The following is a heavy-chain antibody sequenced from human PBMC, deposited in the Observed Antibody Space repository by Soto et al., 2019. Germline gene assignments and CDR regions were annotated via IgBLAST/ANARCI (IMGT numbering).Heavy chain of an antibody. D-gene: IGHD6-13*01. CDR2: ISGSGGST. J-gene: IGHJ3*02. Sequence: GGSLRLSCAASGFTFSSYAMSWVRQAPGKGLEWGSAISGSGGSTYYAASVKGRFTISRANSKNTLYLQTNSLIAEDTAVYYCAKVGGPNSSSWYHAFDIWGQGTMVTVSS. CDR3: AKVGGPNSSSWYHAFDI. V-gene: IGHV3-23*01. CDR1: GFTFSSYA.